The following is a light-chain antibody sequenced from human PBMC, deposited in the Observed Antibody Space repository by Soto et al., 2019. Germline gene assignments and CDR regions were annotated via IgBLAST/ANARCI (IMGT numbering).Light chain of an antibody. J-gene: IGLJ1*01. CDR2: DVS. Sequence: QSALTQPASVSGSPGQSITISCTGTSSDVGGYNYVSWYQQHPGKAPKLMLYDVSHRPTGVSNRFSGSKSGNTASLTISGLQAEDEADYYCSSYTSSSTLFVFGTGTKVTVL. CDR1: SSDVGGYNY. V-gene: IGLV2-14*01. CDR3: SSYTSSSTLFV.